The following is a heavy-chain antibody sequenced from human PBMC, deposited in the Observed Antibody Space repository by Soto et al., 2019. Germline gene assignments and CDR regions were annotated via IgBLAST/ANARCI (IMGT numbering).Heavy chain of an antibody. J-gene: IGHJ4*02. V-gene: IGHV4-59*08. D-gene: IGHD1-26*01. CDR1: SGSISDHY. CDR3: ARRLAGSYGQIDY. Sequence: PSETLSLTCTVSSGSISDHYWNWIRQPPGKALEWIGYIFNSESTNYNPSLKSRVTISLDTSKNQFSLKLSSVTAADTAVYYCARRLAGSYGQIDYWGQGTLVTVSS. CDR2: IFNSEST.